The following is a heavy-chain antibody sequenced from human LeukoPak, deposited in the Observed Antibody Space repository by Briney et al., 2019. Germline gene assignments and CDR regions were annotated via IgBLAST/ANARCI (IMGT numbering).Heavy chain of an antibody. CDR1: GDSISSDY. D-gene: IGHD6-19*01. Sequence: SETLSLTCSVSGDSISSDYWSWVRQLAGKGLEWIGRIYTTGSTNYDPSLKSRVTMSVDMSKNQFSLKLSSVTAADTAVYYCASASGYWGQGTLVTVSS. V-gene: IGHV4-4*07. CDR2: IYTTGST. CDR3: ASASGY. J-gene: IGHJ4*02.